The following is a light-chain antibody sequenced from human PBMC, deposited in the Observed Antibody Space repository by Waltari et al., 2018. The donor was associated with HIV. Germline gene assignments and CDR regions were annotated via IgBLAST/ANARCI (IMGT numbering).Light chain of an antibody. CDR2: STN. J-gene: IGLJ3*02. V-gene: IGLV8-61*01. Sequence: QTVVTQEPSFSVSPGGTVPLPCGLSSASVSTSSYPSWYQQTPGQAPRTLIYSTNTLSSGVPDRFSGSILGNKAALTITGAQADDESDYYCVLYMGSGIWVFGGGTKLTVL. CDR3: VLYMGSGIWV. CDR1: SASVSTSSY.